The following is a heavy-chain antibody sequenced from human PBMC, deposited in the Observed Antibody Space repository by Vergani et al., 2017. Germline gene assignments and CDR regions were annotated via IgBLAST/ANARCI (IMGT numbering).Heavy chain of an antibody. CDR2: IYHSGST. J-gene: IGHJ5*02. CDR1: GGSISSSNW. Sequence: QVQLPESGPGLVKPSGTLSLTCAVSGGSISSSNWWSWVRQPPGKGLEWLGEIYHSGSTNYNPSLKSRVTISVDKYKNQFSLKLSSVTAADTAVYYWARDMTTVTTARVWFDPWGQGTLVTVSS. CDR3: ARDMTTVTTARVWFDP. V-gene: IGHV4-4*02. D-gene: IGHD4-17*01.